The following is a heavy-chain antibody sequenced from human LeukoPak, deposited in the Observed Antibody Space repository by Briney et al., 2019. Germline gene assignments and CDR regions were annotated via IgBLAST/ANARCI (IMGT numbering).Heavy chain of an antibody. Sequence: SETLSLTCAVYGGSFSGYYWSWIRQPPGKGLEWIGEINHSGSTNYNPSLKSRVTISVDTSKNQFSLKLSSVTAADTAVYYCASGCSRNNIPYYFDYWGQGTLVAVSS. V-gene: IGHV4-34*01. CDR2: INHSGST. D-gene: IGHD1/OR15-1a*01. CDR3: ASGCSRNNIPYYFDY. J-gene: IGHJ4*02. CDR1: GGSFSGYY.